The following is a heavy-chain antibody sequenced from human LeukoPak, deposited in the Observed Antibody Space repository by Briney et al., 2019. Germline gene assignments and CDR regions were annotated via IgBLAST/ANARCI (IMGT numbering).Heavy chain of an antibody. CDR3: ASSARRGF. Sequence: PSGTLSLTCAVYGGSFSGYYWSWIRQPPGKGLEWIGEMNHSGSTNYNPSLKSRVTMSVDASKNQFSLKLTSVTAADTAVYYCASSARRGFWGQGILVTVSS. J-gene: IGHJ4*02. CDR2: MNHSGST. CDR1: GGSFSGYY. V-gene: IGHV4-34*01.